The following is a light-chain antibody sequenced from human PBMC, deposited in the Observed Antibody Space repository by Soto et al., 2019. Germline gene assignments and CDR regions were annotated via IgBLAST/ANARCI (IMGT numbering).Light chain of an antibody. CDR2: SNN. CDR1: SSNIGSNI. J-gene: IGLJ3*02. Sequence: QSVLTQPPSASGTPGQRVTISCSGSSSNIGSNIVNWYQQLPGTAPKLLIYSNNQRPSGVPDRFSGSKSGTSASLAISGLQSEDDADDYCATWDDSLNGWVFGGGTKLTVL. V-gene: IGLV1-44*01. CDR3: ATWDDSLNGWV.